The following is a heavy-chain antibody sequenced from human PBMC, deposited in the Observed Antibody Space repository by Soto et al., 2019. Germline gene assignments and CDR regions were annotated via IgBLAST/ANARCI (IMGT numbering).Heavy chain of an antibody. Sequence: ASVKVSCKASGYTFTSYGISWVRQAPGQGLEWMGWISAYNGNTNYAQKLQGRVTMTTDTSTSTAYMELRSLGSDDTAVYYCATGESSGWYDAFDIWGQGTMVTVSS. CDR2: ISAYNGNT. D-gene: IGHD6-19*01. J-gene: IGHJ3*02. CDR1: GYTFTSYG. V-gene: IGHV1-18*01. CDR3: ATGESSGWYDAFDI.